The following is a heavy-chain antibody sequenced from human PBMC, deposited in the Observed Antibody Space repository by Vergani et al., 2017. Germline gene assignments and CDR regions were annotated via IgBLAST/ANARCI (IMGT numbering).Heavy chain of an antibody. CDR1: GGSISSSSYY. D-gene: IGHD3-16*01. J-gene: IGHJ4*02. Sequence: QLQLQESGPGLVKPSETLSLTCTVSGGSISSSSYYWGWIRQPPGKGLEWIGSIYYSGSTYYNPSLKSRVTISVDTSKNQFSLKLSSVTAADTAVYYCARRRPHEGVDYWGQGTLVTVSS. CDR3: ARRRPHEGVDY. V-gene: IGHV4-39*01. CDR2: IYYSGST.